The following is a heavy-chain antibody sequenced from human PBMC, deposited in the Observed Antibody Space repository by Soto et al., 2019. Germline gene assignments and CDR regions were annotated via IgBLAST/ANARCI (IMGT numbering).Heavy chain of an antibody. J-gene: IGHJ6*02. CDR3: ARGTDPWIVATIRGDYYYYGMDV. D-gene: IGHD5-12*01. CDR1: GYTFTSYG. V-gene: IGHV1-18*01. Sequence: QVQLVQSGAEVKKPGASVKVSCKASGYTFTSYGISWVRQAPGQGLESMGWISAYNGNTNYAQKLQGRVTMTTDTSTSTAYMELRSLRSDDTAVYYCARGTDPWIVATIRGDYYYYGMDVWGQGTTVTVSS. CDR2: ISAYNGNT.